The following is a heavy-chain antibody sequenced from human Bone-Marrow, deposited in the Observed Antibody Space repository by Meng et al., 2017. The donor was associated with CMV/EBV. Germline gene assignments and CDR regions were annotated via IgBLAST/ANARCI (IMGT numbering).Heavy chain of an antibody. D-gene: IGHD3-3*01. J-gene: IGHJ5*02. Sequence: SETLSLTCAVDGESFSGYYWRWIRQPPGKGLEWIGEINHSGSTNYNPSLKSRVTISVDTSKNQFSLKLSSVTAADTAVYYCARSGSYDFWSGYYLFRWFDPWGQGNLVTVSS. CDR1: GESFSGYY. CDR2: INHSGST. CDR3: ARSGSYDFWSGYYLFRWFDP. V-gene: IGHV4-34*01.